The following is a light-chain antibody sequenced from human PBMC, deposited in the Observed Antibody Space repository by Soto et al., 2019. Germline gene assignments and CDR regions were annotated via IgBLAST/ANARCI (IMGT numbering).Light chain of an antibody. CDR3: CSYATGSPYV. CDR1: SSDVGSYNL. V-gene: IGLV2-23*01. CDR2: EGS. J-gene: IGLJ1*01. Sequence: QSVLTQPASVSGSPGQSITISCTGTSSDVGSYNLVSWYQQHPGKAPKLMVYEGSKRPSGVSNRFSGSKSGNTASLTISGLQAEDEADYYCCSYATGSPYVFGTGTKLTVL.